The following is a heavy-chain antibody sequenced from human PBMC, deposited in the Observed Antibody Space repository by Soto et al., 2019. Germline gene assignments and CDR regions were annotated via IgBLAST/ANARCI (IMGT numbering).Heavy chain of an antibody. CDR3: ARHHGPTASENWFAP. CDR1: GYTFFTYV. Sequence: ASVKVYCKASGYTFFTYVISWVRQAPGQGLEWMGWISTYSGDTKYAQKFQGRVTMTTDTSTTTAYLELRSLRSDDTAVYYCARHHGPTASENWFAPWGQGTLVTVSS. V-gene: IGHV1-18*01. D-gene: IGHD4-17*01. CDR2: ISTYSGDT. J-gene: IGHJ5*02.